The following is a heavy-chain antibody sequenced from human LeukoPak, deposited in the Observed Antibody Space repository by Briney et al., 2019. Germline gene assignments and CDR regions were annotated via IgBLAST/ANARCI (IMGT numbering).Heavy chain of an antibody. CDR2: INHSGST. J-gene: IGHJ4*02. CDR1: GGSFSGYY. D-gene: IGHD3-3*01. CDR3: ARGRYDFGY. Sequence: KPSETLSLTCAVYGGSFSGYYWSWIRQPPGKGLEWIGEINHSGSTNYNPSLKSRVTISVDTSKNQFSLKLSSVTAADTAVYYCARGRYDFGYWGQGTLATVSS. V-gene: IGHV4-34*01.